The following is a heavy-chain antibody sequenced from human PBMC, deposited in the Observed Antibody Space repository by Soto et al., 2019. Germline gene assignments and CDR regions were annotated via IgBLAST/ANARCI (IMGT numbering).Heavy chain of an antibody. CDR3: ACAGDQQDLFDY. CDR2: ISGSGGST. Sequence: GGSLRLSCAASGFTFSSYAMSWVRQAPGKGLEWVSAISGSGGSTYYADSVKGRFTISRDNSKNTLYLQMNSLRAEDTAVYYCACAGDQQDLFDYWGQGTLVTVSS. V-gene: IGHV3-23*01. D-gene: IGHD7-27*01. J-gene: IGHJ4*02. CDR1: GFTFSSYA.